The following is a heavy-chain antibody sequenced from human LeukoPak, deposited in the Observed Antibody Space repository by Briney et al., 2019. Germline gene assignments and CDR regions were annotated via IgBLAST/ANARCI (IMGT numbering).Heavy chain of an antibody. V-gene: IGHV4-39*01. D-gene: IGHD4-23*01. CDR2: TYYSGST. CDR3: ARHLGGNYNDWYFDL. Sequence: SETLSLTCTVSDGSISSSSYYWGWIRQPPGKGLEWIVSTYYSGSTYSNPSFKSRVTISVDTSKNQFSLKLSSVTAADTAVYYCARHLGGNYNDWYFDLWGRGTLVTVSS. J-gene: IGHJ2*01. CDR1: DGSISSSSYY.